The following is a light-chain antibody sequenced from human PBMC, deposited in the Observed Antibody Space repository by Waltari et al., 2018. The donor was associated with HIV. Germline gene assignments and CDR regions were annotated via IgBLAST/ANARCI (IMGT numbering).Light chain of an antibody. V-gene: IGKV3-20*01. CDR2: GGS. CDR3: QRYGGSPPYS. CDR1: QSISDTY. J-gene: IGKJ2*03. Sequence: VLTQSPGTLSLSPGESATLSCRASQSISDTYLAWYQQKPGQAPRLLIDGGSRRATGSPDRFSGSGSETDFTLTISRLQPEDFAVYYCQRYGGSPPYSFGQGTMLEIK.